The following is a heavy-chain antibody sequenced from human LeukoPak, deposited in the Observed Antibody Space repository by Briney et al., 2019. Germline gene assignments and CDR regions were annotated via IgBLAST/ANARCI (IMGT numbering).Heavy chain of an antibody. CDR2: ISSSGSTI. V-gene: IGHV3-48*03. J-gene: IGHJ5*02. D-gene: IGHD3-3*01. Sequence: PGGSLRLSCAASGFTFSSYEMNWVRQAPGKGLEWVSYISSSGSTIYYADSVKGRFTISRDNAKNSLYLQMNSLRAEDTAVYYCARKTRMTIFGVVTRWFDPWGQGTLVTVSS. CDR1: GFTFSSYE. CDR3: ARKTRMTIFGVVTRWFDP.